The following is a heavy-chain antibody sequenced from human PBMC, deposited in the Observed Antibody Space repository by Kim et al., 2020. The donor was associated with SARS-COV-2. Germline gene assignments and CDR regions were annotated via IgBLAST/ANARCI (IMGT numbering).Heavy chain of an antibody. CDR1: GGSFSGYY. Sequence: SETLSLTCAVYGGSFSGYYWSWIRQPPGKGLEWIGEINHSGSTNYNPSLKSRVTISVDTSKNQFSLKLSSMTAADTAVYYCARRIRDYDILTGYYKAFDIWGQGAIVTVSS. D-gene: IGHD3-9*01. CDR3: ARRIRDYDILTGYYKAFDI. J-gene: IGHJ3*02. CDR2: INHSGST. V-gene: IGHV4-34*01.